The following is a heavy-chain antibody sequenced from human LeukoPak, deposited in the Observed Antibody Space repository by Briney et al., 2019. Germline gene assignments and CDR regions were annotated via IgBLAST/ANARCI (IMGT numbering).Heavy chain of an antibody. CDR2: ISSNSPYT. V-gene: IGHV3-11*06. J-gene: IGHJ3*01. CDR3: ARGPLASLHVLDF. CDR1: GFTFSDYY. D-gene: IGHD3-10*02. Sequence: GGSLRLSCAASGFTFSDYYLSWIRQSPGKGLEWISYISSNSPYTTYADSVEGRFTVSRDNAKNSLYLQMNSLTAEDTAVYYYARGPLASLHVLDFWGQGTMVTVSS.